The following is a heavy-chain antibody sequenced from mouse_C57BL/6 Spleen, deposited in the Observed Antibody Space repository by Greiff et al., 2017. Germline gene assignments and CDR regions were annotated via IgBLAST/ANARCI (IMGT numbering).Heavy chain of an antibody. CDR2: IYPGDGDT. CDR1: GYAFSSSW. V-gene: IGHV1-82*01. CDR3: ARAGPDV. J-gene: IGHJ1*03. Sequence: VKLQQSGPELVKPGASVKISCKASGYAFSSSWMNWVKQRPGQGLEWIGRIYPGDGDTNYNGKFKGKATLTADKSSSTAYMQLCSLASEDSAVSFCARAGPDVWGTGTTVTVSS.